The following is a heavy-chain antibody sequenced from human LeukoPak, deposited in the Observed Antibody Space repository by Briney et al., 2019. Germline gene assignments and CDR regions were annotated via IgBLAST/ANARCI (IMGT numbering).Heavy chain of an antibody. CDR1: GYTFTSYG. V-gene: IGHV1-18*01. Sequence: VSVKVSCKASGYTFTSYGINWVRQAPGQGLEWMGWISAYNGNTNYAQKLQGRVTMTTDTSTSTAYMELRSLRSDDTAVYYCARVLVGGLYYYYGMDVWGQGTTVTISS. D-gene: IGHD1-26*01. CDR2: ISAYNGNT. J-gene: IGHJ6*02. CDR3: ARVLVGGLYYYYGMDV.